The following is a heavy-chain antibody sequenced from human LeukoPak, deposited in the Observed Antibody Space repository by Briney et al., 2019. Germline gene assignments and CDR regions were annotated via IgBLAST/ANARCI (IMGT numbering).Heavy chain of an antibody. J-gene: IGHJ4*02. V-gene: IGHV1-3*01. CDR3: ARDDFSTYPGLNYFDY. CDR1: GYTFSHYA. CDR2: TNVGNDYT. D-gene: IGHD4-11*01. Sequence: ASVKVSCTASGYTFSHYAVHWLRQAPGQRLEWMGWTNVGNDYTESSQKFQDRFTITSDTSATTVYMELSSLRSEDTAIYYCARDDFSTYPGLNYFDYWGQGSLVTVSS.